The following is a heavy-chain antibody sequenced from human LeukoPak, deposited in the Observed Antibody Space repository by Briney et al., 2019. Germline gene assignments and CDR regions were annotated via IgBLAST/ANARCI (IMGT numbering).Heavy chain of an antibody. Sequence: PSETLSLTCAVYGGSFSGYYWSWIRQPPGKGLEWIGEINHSGSTNYNPSLKSRVTISVDTSKNQFSLKLSSVTAADTAVYYCARHPTTVTTGYYFDYWGQGTLVTVSS. V-gene: IGHV4-34*01. CDR2: INHSGST. J-gene: IGHJ4*02. CDR3: ARHPTTVTTGYYFDY. CDR1: GGSFSGYY. D-gene: IGHD4-17*01.